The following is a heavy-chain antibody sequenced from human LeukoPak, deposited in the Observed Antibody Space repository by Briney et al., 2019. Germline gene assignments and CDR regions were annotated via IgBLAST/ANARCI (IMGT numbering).Heavy chain of an antibody. CDR3: AREGVYCSGGSCVYYFDY. V-gene: IGHV1-69*05. Sequence: ASVKVSCKASGGTFSSYAISWVRQASGQGLEWMGGIIPIFGTANYAQKFQGRVTITTDESTSTAYMELSSLRSEDTAVYYCAREGVYCSGGSCVYYFDYWGQGTLVTVSS. J-gene: IGHJ4*02. CDR2: IIPIFGTA. D-gene: IGHD2-15*01. CDR1: GGTFSSYA.